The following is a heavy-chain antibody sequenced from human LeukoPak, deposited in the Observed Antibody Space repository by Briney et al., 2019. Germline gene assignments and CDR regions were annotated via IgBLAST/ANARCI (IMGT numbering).Heavy chain of an antibody. J-gene: IGHJ4*02. D-gene: IGHD3-10*01. CDR3: VKDAYYYGSGSYYYFDY. CDR2: ISYDGSNK. V-gene: IGHV3-30*04. Sequence: PGGSLRLSCAASGFTFSSYAMHWVRQAPGKGLEWVAVISYDGSNKYYADSVKGRFTISRDNSKNTLYLQMNSLRAEDTAVYYCVKDAYYYGSGSYYYFDYWGQGTLVTVSS. CDR1: GFTFSSYA.